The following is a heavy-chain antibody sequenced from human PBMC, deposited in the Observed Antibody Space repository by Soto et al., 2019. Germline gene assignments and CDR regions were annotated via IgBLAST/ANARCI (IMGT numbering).Heavy chain of an antibody. J-gene: IGHJ3*02. CDR2: INHSGST. V-gene: IGHV4-34*01. D-gene: IGHD3-10*01. Sequence: SETLSLTCAVYGGSFSGYYWSWIRQPPGKGLEWIGEINHSGSTNYNPSLKSRVTISVDTSKNQFSLKLSSVTAADTAVYYCARENYYGSGFAFDIWGQGTMVTVS. CDR3: ARENYYGSGFAFDI. CDR1: GGSFSGYY.